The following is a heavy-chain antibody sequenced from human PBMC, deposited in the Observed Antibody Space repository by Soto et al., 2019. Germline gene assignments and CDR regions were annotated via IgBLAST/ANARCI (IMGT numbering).Heavy chain of an antibody. Sequence: ASVKVSCKASGYTFTRYTMNWVRHAPGQRLEWMGWINPDNGNTKSSQKFQDRVIITRDTSASTAYMDLSSLRSEDTDVYYCARGIATGQLDPWGQGTLVTVSS. V-gene: IGHV1-3*01. CDR2: INPDNGNT. D-gene: IGHD2-15*01. CDR1: GYTFTRYT. J-gene: IGHJ5*02. CDR3: ARGIATGQLDP.